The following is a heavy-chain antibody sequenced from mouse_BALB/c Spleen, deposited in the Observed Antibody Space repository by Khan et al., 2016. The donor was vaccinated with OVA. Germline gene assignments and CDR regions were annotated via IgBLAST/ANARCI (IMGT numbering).Heavy chain of an antibody. Sequence: EVQLQESGGGLVQPGGSRKLSCAASGFTFIDYGMAWVRQTPGKGPEWIAFISSVAYSIYYADTVTGRFTISRENAKNTLYLEMSSLRSDDTAMXYCARGGFAYWGQGTLVTVSA. J-gene: IGHJ3*01. CDR2: ISSVAYSI. CDR3: ARGGFAY. CDR1: GFTFIDYG. V-gene: IGHV5-15*02.